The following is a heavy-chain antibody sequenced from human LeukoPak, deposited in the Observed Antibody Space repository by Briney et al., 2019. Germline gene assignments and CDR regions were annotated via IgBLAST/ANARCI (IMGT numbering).Heavy chain of an antibody. Sequence: GRSLRLSCAASGFTFSSYAMHWVRQAPGKGLEWVAVISYDGSNKYYADSVKGRFTISRDNAKKSLYLQMNSLRAEDTAVYYCARWVDYWGQGTLVTVSS. CDR2: ISYDGSNK. CDR3: ARWVDY. J-gene: IGHJ4*02. V-gene: IGHV3-30*04. CDR1: GFTFSSYA. D-gene: IGHD6-13*01.